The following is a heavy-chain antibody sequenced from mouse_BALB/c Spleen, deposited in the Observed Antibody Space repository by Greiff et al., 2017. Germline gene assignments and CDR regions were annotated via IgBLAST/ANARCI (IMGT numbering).Heavy chain of an antibody. V-gene: IGHV2-2*02. J-gene: IGHJ3*01. Sequence: VQLQESGPGLVQPSQSLSITCTVSGFSLTSYGVHWVRQSPGKGLEWLGVIWSGGSTDYNAAFISRLSISKDNSKSQVFFKMNSLQANDTAIYYCARNGEDLYDGPWFAYWGQGTLVTVSA. CDR3: ARNGEDLYDGPWFAY. D-gene: IGHD2-3*01. CDR1: GFSLTSYG. CDR2: IWSGGST.